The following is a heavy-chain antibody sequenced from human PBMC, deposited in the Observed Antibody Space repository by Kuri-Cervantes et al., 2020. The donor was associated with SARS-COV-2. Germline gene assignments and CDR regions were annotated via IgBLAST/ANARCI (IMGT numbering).Heavy chain of an antibody. V-gene: IGHV3-30-3*01. CDR3: ARDFFTLGRRGVDI. CDR1: GFTFSSYA. D-gene: IGHD3-16*01. J-gene: IGHJ3*02. CDR2: ISYDGSNK. Sequence: LSLTCAASGFTFSSYAMHWVRQAPGKGLEWVADISYDGSNKYYADSVKGRFTISRDNSKNTLYLQMNSLRAEDTAVYYCARDFFTLGRRGVDIWGKGTTVTVSS.